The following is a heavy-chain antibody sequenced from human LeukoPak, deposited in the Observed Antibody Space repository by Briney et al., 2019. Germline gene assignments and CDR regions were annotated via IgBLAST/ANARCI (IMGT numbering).Heavy chain of an antibody. J-gene: IGHJ4*02. CDR3: VRDVHGGAFDY. D-gene: IGHD4-23*01. V-gene: IGHV3-7*01. CDR2: INQDGSAQ. CDR1: GFTSSSYW. Sequence: GGSLRLSCAASGFTSSSYWMNWVRQAPGKGLEWVANINQDGSAQNYVDSVKGRFTFSRDNAMNSLFLQMNNLRAEDTAVYYCVRDVHGGAFDYWGQGTLVTVSS.